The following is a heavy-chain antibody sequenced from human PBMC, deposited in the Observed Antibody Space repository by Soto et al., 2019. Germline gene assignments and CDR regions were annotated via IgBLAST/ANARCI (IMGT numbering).Heavy chain of an antibody. CDR3: AWSSSTSNYYGLDV. D-gene: IGHD6-6*01. V-gene: IGHV4-30-4*01. J-gene: IGHJ6*02. Sequence: SETLSLTCSVSGGSFDSGDYYWHWIRQPPGKFLEYIGYVYYTGSTYYNPSLKSRFTISLDTSENQFSLKLNSVTAADTAVYFCAWSSSTSNYYGLDVWGQGNTVTVSS. CDR2: VYYTGST. CDR1: GGSFDSGDYY.